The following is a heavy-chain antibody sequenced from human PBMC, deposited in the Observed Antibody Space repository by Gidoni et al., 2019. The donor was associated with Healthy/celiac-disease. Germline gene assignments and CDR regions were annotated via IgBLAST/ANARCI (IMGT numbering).Heavy chain of an antibody. CDR1: GGSISRGGYY. CDR2: IYYSGST. CDR3: AREGTYYYDSSGYHNWYFDL. V-gene: IGHV4-31*03. Sequence: QVPLPESGPGLVKPSQTLSLTCTVPGGSISRGGYYWRWIRQHPGKGLEWIGYIYYSGSTYYNPSLKSRVTISVDTSKNQFSLKLSSVTAADTAVYYCAREGTYYYDSSGYHNWYFDLWGRGTLVTVSS. J-gene: IGHJ2*01. D-gene: IGHD3-22*01.